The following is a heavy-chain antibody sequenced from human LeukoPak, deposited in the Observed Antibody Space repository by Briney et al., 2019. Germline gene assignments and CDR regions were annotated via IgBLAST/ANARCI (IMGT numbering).Heavy chain of an antibody. Sequence: SETLSLTCTVSGGSISSSSYYWGWIRQPPGKGLEWIGSIYYSGSTYYNPSLKSRVTISVDTSKNQFSLKLSSVTAADTAVYYCARDSHSSGSDYWGQGTLVTVSS. CDR3: ARDSHSSGSDY. D-gene: IGHD3-22*01. V-gene: IGHV4-39*07. CDR2: IYYSGST. CDR1: GGSISSSSYY. J-gene: IGHJ4*02.